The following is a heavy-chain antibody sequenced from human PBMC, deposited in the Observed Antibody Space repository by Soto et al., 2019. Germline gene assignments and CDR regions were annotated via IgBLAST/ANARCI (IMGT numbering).Heavy chain of an antibody. D-gene: IGHD3-22*01. CDR1: GFSLSTSGMC. Sequence: SGPTLVNPTQTLTLTCTFSGFSLSTSGMCVSWIRQPPGKALEWLALIDWDDDKYYSTSLKTRLTISKDTSKNQVVLTMTNMDPVDTATYYCARILKYYYDSSGYYYEDFDYWGQGTLVTVSS. J-gene: IGHJ4*02. CDR3: ARILKYYYDSSGYYYEDFDY. CDR2: IDWDDDK. V-gene: IGHV2-70*01.